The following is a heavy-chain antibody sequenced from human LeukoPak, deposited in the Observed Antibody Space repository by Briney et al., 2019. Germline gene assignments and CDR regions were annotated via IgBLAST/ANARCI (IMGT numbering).Heavy chain of an antibody. Sequence: SETLSLTCTVSGGSISSYYWSWIRQPAGKGLEWIGRIYTSGSTKYNPSLKSRVTMSVNTSKNHFSLKLSSVTAADTAVYYCARELLGYCSSTSCYWFDPWGQGTLVTVSS. CDR1: GGSISSYY. V-gene: IGHV4-4*07. D-gene: IGHD2-2*01. J-gene: IGHJ5*02. CDR2: IYTSGST. CDR3: ARELLGYCSSTSCYWFDP.